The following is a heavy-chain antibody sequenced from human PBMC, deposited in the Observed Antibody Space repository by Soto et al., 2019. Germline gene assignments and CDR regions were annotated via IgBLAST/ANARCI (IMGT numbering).Heavy chain of an antibody. D-gene: IGHD2-2*01. CDR3: ARDNIVVVPAAVLGYYYYGMDV. V-gene: IGHV1-2*02. CDR1: GYTFTGYY. Sequence: QVQLVQSGAEVKKPGASVKVSCKASGYTFTGYYMHWVRQAPGQGLEWMGWINPNSGGTNYAQKCQGRVTMTRDTSISTAYMELSRLRSDDTAVYYCARDNIVVVPAAVLGYYYYGMDVWGQGTTVTVSS. J-gene: IGHJ6*02. CDR2: INPNSGGT.